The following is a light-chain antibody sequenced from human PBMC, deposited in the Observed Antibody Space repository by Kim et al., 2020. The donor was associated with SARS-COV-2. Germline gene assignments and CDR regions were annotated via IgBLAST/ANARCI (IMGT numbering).Light chain of an antibody. CDR3: QQYNSYPLT. CDR2: KAS. CDR1: QSISSW. J-gene: IGKJ4*01. Sequence: DIQMTQSPFTLSASVGDRVTITCRASQSISSWLAWYQQKPGKAPKLLIYKASSLESGVPSRFSGSGSGTEFTLTISSLQPDDFATYYCQQYNSYPLTFGGGTKVEI. V-gene: IGKV1-5*03.